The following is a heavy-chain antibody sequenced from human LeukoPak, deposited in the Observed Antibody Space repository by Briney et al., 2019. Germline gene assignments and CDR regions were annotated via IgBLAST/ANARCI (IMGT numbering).Heavy chain of an antibody. Sequence: GGSLRLSCSASGFTFSRYAMHWVRQAPGKGLEYGSGINDNGGRTHYGDSVKGRLSISRDNSKNTLHLQMSTLRAEDTALYYCVKDVGGSYAFDYWGQGILVTVAS. CDR1: GFTFSRYA. CDR3: VKDVGGSYAFDY. D-gene: IGHD1-26*01. V-gene: IGHV3-64D*09. J-gene: IGHJ4*02. CDR2: INDNGGRT.